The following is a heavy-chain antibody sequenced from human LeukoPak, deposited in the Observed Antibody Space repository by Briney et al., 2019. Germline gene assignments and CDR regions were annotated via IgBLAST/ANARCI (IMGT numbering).Heavy chain of an antibody. V-gene: IGHV5-51*01. CDR3: ACSIGLYGTSGYDH. CDR2: INPGESDI. CDR1: GYSFPTYW. Sequence: GESLKISCKGSGYSFPTYWIGWVRQMPGKGLEWMGLINPGESDIRYRPSFQGQVTISADKSINTAYLQWSSLKASDSAMYYCACSIGLYGTSGYDHWGQGTLVTVSS. D-gene: IGHD2-2*01. J-gene: IGHJ4*02.